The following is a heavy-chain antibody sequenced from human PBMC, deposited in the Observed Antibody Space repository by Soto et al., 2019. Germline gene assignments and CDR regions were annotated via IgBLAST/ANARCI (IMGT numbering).Heavy chain of an antibody. CDR1: GFTFSSYW. D-gene: IGHD2-2*01. J-gene: IGHJ4*02. V-gene: IGHV3-7*01. CDR2: IKQDGSEK. CDR3: ARGGGLSCSSTSCYLST. Sequence: GGSLRLSCAASGFTFSSYWMSWVRQAPGKGLEWVANIKQDGSEKYYVDSVKGRFTISRDNAKNSLYLQMNSLRAEDTAVYYCARGGGLSCSSTSCYLSTWGQGTLVTVSS.